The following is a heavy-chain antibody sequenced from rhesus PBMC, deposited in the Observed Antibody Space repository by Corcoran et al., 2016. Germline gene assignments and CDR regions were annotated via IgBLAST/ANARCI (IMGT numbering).Heavy chain of an antibody. CDR3: ARRQYRNYRGYFDY. CDR2: INGNSGDT. J-gene: IGHJ4*01. D-gene: IGHD4-23*01. V-gene: IGHV4-80*01. Sequence: QVQLQESGPGLVKPSETLSLTCAVSGGSLSNYWWTWVRQPPGKGLEWIGEINGNSGDTRHTPSRKSRVTISKDPSKTHFSLKLSPVTAADTAVYYCARRQYRNYRGYFDYWGQGVLVTVSS. CDR1: GGSLSNYW.